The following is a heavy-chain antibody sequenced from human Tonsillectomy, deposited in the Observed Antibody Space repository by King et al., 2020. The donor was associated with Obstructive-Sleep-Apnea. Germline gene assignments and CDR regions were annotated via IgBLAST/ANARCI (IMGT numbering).Heavy chain of an antibody. CDR2: IYYSGST. V-gene: IGHV4-31*03. CDR3: GSGGSSGEDWYFDL. D-gene: IGHD2-15*01. J-gene: IGHJ2*01. CDR1: GGSISSGGYY. Sequence: VQLQESGPGLVKPSQTLSLTCTVSGGSISSGGYYWSWIRQHPGKGLEWIGYIYYSGSTYYNPSLKSRVTISVDTSKNQFSLKLSSVTAADTAVYYCGSGGSSGEDWYFDLWGRGTLVTVSS.